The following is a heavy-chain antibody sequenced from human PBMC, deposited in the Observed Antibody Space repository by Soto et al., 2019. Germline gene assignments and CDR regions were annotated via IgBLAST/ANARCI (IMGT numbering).Heavy chain of an antibody. D-gene: IGHD3-22*01. V-gene: IGHV1-69*06. Sequence: QVQLVQSGAEVKKPGSSVKVSCKASGGTFSSYAISWVRQAPGQGLEWMGGIIPIFGTANYAQKFQGRVTITADKSTSTAYMELSSLRSEDTAVYYCARDPYYYDSSGYYRLYYYYGMDVWGQGTMVTVSS. J-gene: IGHJ6*02. CDR2: IIPIFGTA. CDR3: ARDPYYYDSSGYYRLYYYYGMDV. CDR1: GGTFSSYA.